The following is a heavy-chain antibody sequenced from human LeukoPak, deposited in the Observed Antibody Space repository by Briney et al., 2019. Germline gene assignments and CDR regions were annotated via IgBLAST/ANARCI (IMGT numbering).Heavy chain of an antibody. Sequence: WIGRICTSGSTNYNPSLKSRVTISVDTSENQFSLKLSSVTAADTAVYYCAREAAIGGNSEGIDYWSQGTLVTVSS. D-gene: IGHD4-23*01. V-gene: IGHV4-61*02. J-gene: IGHJ4*02. CDR3: AREAAIGGNSEGIDY. CDR2: ICTSGST.